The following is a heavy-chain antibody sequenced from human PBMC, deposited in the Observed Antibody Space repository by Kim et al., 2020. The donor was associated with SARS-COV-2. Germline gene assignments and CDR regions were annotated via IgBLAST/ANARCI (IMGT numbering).Heavy chain of an antibody. V-gene: IGHV4-59*01. Sequence: NFNPSRKSRVTLTVDTSKNQFSLKLSSVTAADTAVYYCDSNYYYYYGMDVWGQGTTVTVSS. J-gene: IGHJ6*02. CDR3: DSNYYYYYGMDV.